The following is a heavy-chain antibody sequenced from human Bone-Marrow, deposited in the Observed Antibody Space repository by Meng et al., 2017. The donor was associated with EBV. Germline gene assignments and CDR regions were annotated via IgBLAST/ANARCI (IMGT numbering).Heavy chain of an antibody. CDR3: ARGRGGDFLGYFHH. V-gene: IGHV4-61*08. Sequence: QVQLQESGPGLVKPSGXXXXXCXVSGGSVSNGDSYWSWIRQPSGRRLEWIGYVYNTGRGTNYNPSLNGRVTISVDTSKNQFSLKMRSVTAADTAVYYCARGRGGDFLGYFHHWGQGTLVTVSS. CDR2: VYNTGRGT. CDR1: GGSVSNGDSY. D-gene: IGHD2-21*02. J-gene: IGHJ1*01.